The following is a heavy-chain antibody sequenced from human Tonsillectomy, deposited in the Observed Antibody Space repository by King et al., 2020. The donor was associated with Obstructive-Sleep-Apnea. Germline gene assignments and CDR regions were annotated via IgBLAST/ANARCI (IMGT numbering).Heavy chain of an antibody. CDR3: AGDRGQGGDAFDI. CDR1: GYTFTRYY. J-gene: IGHJ3*02. Sequence: VQLVQSGSEVKKPGASVKVSCKASGYTFTRYYMHWVRQAPGQGLEWMGIINTSCGSTSYAQKFQGRVTMTRDTSTSTVYMELSSLRSEDTAVYYCAGDRGQGGDAFDIWGQGTMVTVSS. V-gene: IGHV1-46*01. CDR2: INTSCGST.